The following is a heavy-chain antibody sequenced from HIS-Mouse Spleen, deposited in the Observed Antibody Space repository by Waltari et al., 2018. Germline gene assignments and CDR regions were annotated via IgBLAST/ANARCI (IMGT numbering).Heavy chain of an antibody. CDR1: GFTFSSYG. CDR3: AKDKHHAFDY. Sequence: QVQLVESGGGVVQPGRSLRLSCAASGFTFSSYGMHWVRQAPGKGLEWWAVISYDGSNKYYAESVKGRFTISRDNSKNTLYLQMNSLRAEDTAVYYCAKDKHHAFDYWGQGTLVTVSS. CDR2: ISYDGSNK. V-gene: IGHV3-30*18. J-gene: IGHJ4*02.